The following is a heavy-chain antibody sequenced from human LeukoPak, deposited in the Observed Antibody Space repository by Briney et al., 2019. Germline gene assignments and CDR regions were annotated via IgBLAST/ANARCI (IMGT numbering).Heavy chain of an antibody. J-gene: IGHJ4*02. CDR3: ARARTTAAAVLSFVGY. Sequence: NWXXQATGQGLEXMGWMNPNSGNTGYAQKFQGRVTMTRNTSISTAYMELSSLRSEDTAVYYCARARTTAAAVLSFVGYWGQGTLVTVSS. CDR2: MNPNSGNT. D-gene: IGHD6-13*01. V-gene: IGHV1-8*01.